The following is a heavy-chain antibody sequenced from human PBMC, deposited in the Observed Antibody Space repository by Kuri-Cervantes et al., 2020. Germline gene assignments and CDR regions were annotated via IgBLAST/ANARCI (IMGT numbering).Heavy chain of an antibody. D-gene: IGHD1-26*01. CDR2: INPNSGGT. Sequence: ASVKVSCKASGYTFTGYYMHWVRQAPGQGLEWMGWINPNSGGTNYAQKFQGGVTMTRDTSISTAYMELSRLRSEDTAVYYCARRHRWELLAGPFYDYWGQGTLVTVSS. V-gene: IGHV1-2*02. J-gene: IGHJ4*02. CDR1: GYTFTGYY. CDR3: ARRHRWELLAGPFYDY.